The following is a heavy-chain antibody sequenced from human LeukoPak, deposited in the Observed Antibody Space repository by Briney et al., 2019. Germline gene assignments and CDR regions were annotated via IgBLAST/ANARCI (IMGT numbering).Heavy chain of an antibody. CDR3: ARESFGDYVFYY. CDR2: INPNSGGT. V-gene: IGHV1-2*02. D-gene: IGHD3-16*01. J-gene: IGHJ4*02. Sequence: EASVKVSCKASGYTFTGYYMHWVRQAPGQGLEWMGWINPNSGGTNYAQKFQGRVTMTRDTSISTAYMELSRLRSDDTAVYYCARESFGDYVFYYWGQGTLVTVSS. CDR1: GYTFTGYY.